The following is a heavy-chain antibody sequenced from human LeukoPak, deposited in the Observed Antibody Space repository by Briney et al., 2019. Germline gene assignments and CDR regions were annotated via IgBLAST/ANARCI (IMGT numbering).Heavy chain of an antibody. CDR1: GFTFRSYW. V-gene: IGHV3-74*01. CDR3: ARHNYGYDY. Sequence: GGSLRLSCAASGFTFRSYWMHWVRQAPGKGLVWVSHIHSDGSSTSYADSVQGRFTISRDNAKNTLYLQMNSLRAEDTAVYYCARHNYGYDYWGQGSLVTVSS. J-gene: IGHJ4*02. D-gene: IGHD3-10*01. CDR2: IHSDGSST.